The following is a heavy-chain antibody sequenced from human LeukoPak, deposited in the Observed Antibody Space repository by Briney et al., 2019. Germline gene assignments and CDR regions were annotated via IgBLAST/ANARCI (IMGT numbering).Heavy chain of an antibody. CDR3: ARELVPYGGYGIFDY. Sequence: SETLSLTCIVSGGSISSYYWSWIRQPPGKGLEWIGYIYYSGSTNYNPSLKSRVTISVDTSKNQFSLKLSSVTAADTAVYYCARELVPYGGYGIFDYWGQGTLVTVSS. CDR2: IYYSGST. J-gene: IGHJ4*02. D-gene: IGHD5-12*01. CDR1: GGSISSYY. V-gene: IGHV4-59*01.